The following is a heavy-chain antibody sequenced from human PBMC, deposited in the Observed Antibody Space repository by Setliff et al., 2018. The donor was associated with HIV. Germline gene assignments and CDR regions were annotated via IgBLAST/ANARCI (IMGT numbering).Heavy chain of an antibody. CDR1: GGSFSDYG. CDR2: IIPLVGTA. J-gene: IGHJ6*03. D-gene: IGHD3-16*01. Sequence: SVKVSCKASGGSFSDYGINWVRQAPGQGLEWVGGIIPLVGTANYAQRFQGRVTITADESTIITYMELSSLRSEDTAVYYCARSGGTSQYHSYMDVWGKGTTVTVSS. V-gene: IGHV1-69*13. CDR3: ARSGGTSQYHSYMDV.